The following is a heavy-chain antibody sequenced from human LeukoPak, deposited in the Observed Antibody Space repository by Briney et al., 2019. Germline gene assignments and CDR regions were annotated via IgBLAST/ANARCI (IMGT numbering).Heavy chain of an antibody. D-gene: IGHD3-22*01. V-gene: IGHV5-51*01. J-gene: IGHJ4*02. CDR2: IYPGDSDT. Sequence: GESLKISCKGSGYGFTSYWIGWVRQLPGKGLEWMGIIYPGDSDTRYSPSFQGQVTISADKSISTAYLQWSSLKASDTAMYYCARGGGYYDSSGYPYYFDYWGQGTLVTVSS. CDR3: ARGGGYYDSSGYPYYFDY. CDR1: GYGFTSYW.